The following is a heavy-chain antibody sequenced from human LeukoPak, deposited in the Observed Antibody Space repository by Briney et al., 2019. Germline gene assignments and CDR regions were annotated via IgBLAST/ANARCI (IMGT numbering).Heavy chain of an antibody. CDR1: GYSISSGYY. CDR3: ARGRDYYDSSGYSYYFDY. J-gene: IGHJ4*02. V-gene: IGHV4-38-2*02. D-gene: IGHD3-22*01. Sequence: PSETLSLTCTVSGYSISSGYYWGWIRQPPGKGLEWIGSIYHSGSTYYNPSLKSRVTISVDTSKNQFSLKLSSVTAADTAVYYCARGRDYYDSSGYSYYFDYWGQGTLVTVSS. CDR2: IYHSGST.